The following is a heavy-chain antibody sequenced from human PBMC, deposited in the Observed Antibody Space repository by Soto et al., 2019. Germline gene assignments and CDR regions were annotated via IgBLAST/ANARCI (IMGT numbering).Heavy chain of an antibody. CDR2: ISAYNGNT. CDR3: ARVLSEHKLYPLYYFDY. J-gene: IGHJ4*02. CDR1: GYTFTSYG. D-gene: IGHD2-21*01. Sequence: ASVKFSCKASGYTFTSYGISWVRQAPGQGLEWMGWISAYNGNTNYAQKLQGRVTMTTDTSTSTAYMELRSLRSDDTAVYYCARVLSEHKLYPLYYFDYWGQGTLVTVSS. V-gene: IGHV1-18*01.